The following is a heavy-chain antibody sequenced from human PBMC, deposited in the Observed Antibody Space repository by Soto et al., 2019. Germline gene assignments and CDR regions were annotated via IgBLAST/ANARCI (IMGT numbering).Heavy chain of an antibody. CDR2: VHSSGGT. CDR1: HGSITSGDYF. Sequence: SETLSLTCTVSHGSITSGDYFWAWIRQPPGKGLEFIGSVHSSGGTYYSPSLKSRASISIDKSKNQFSLKLTSVNAGDTAVYFCASVVVGATRQTGSDHWGQGTLVTVSS. V-gene: IGHV4-39*01. D-gene: IGHD2-15*01. J-gene: IGHJ4*02. CDR3: ASVVVGATRQTGSDH.